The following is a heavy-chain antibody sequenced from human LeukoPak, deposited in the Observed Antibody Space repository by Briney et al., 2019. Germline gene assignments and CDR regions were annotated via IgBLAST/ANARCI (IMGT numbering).Heavy chain of an antibody. J-gene: IGHJ5*02. Sequence: KPGESLKISCKGSGYSFTSYWIGWVRQMPGKGLEWMGIIYPGDSDTRYSPSFQGQVTISADKSISTAYLQWSSLKASDTAMYYCARHRWDYYDSSGSKPWNWFDPWGQGTLVTVSS. D-gene: IGHD3-22*01. V-gene: IGHV5-51*01. CDR2: IYPGDSDT. CDR3: ARHRWDYYDSSGSKPWNWFDP. CDR1: GYSFTSYW.